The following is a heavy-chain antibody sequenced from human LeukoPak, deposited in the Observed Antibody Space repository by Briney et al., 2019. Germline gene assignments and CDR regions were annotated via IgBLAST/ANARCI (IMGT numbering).Heavy chain of an antibody. D-gene: IGHD6-13*01. CDR3: ARDVRSSSWYQGFDY. CDR1: GGSISSGDYY. J-gene: IGHJ4*02. CDR2: IYYSGST. Sequence: SETLSLTCTVSGGSISSGDYYWSWVRQPPGKGLEWIGYIYYSGSTYYNPSPKSRVTISVDTSKNQFSLKLGSVTAADTAVYYCARDVRSSSWYQGFDYWGQGTLVTVSS. V-gene: IGHV4-30-4*01.